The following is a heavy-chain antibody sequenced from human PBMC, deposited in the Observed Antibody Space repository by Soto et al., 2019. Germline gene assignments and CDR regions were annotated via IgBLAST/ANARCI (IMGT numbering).Heavy chain of an antibody. CDR1: GGSISSGDYY. V-gene: IGHV4-30-4*02. CDR2: IYYSGST. CDR3: ARDKKAGGNSGNYYYDGMDV. Sequence: PSETLSLTCAVHGGSISSGDYYWSWIRQPPGKGLEWIGYIYYSGSTYYNPSLKSRVTISVDTSKNQFSLKLSSVTAADTAVYFGARDKKAGGNSGNYYYDGMDVWRQGTTVTVSS. J-gene: IGHJ6*02. D-gene: IGHD2-21*02.